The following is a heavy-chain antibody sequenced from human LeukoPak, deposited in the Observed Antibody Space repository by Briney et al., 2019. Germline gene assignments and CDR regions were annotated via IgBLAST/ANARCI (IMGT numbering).Heavy chain of an antibody. J-gene: IGHJ3*02. D-gene: IGHD5-24*01. Sequence: GGSLRLSCAASGFRFDDFAMHWVRQAPGMGLEWVSGITWNSYNTDYADSVKGRFTISRDNAKNSLYLQMNSLRAEDTAVYYCARDMGYKDAFDIWGQGTMVTVSS. CDR1: GFRFDDFA. CDR3: ARDMGYKDAFDI. V-gene: IGHV3-9*01. CDR2: ITWNSYNT.